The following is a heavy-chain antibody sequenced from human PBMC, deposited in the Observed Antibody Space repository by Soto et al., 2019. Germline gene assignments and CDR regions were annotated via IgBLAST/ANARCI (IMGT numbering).Heavy chain of an antibody. J-gene: IGHJ3*01. CDR3: ARGTVFVLAVNKYTDAFDF. CDR2: LYHSGTT. D-gene: IGHD2-21*01. CDR1: GASIRTYY. Sequence: PSETLSLTCSVSGASIRTYYWTWIRQPPGREMEWIAYLYHSGTTNYNPSVRSRATISVDTSKNQLSLKLGSVTAADTAAYYCARGTVFVLAVNKYTDAFDFWGQGTLVTVSS. V-gene: IGHV4-59*08.